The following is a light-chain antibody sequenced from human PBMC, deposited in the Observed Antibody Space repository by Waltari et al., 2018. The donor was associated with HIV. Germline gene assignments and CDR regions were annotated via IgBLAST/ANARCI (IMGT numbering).Light chain of an antibody. Sequence: QSPLTQPASVSGYPGQSITISCTGAGIAFVNYNTVYWYQQHPGRAPKLIIYDVNNRPSGVSSRFSGSSSANTASLAISGLQPEDEAEYYCTSYAGINNVVFGPGTKVTVL. CDR3: TSYAGINNVV. J-gene: IGLJ1*01. CDR1: GIAFVNYNT. V-gene: IGLV2-14*03. CDR2: DVN.